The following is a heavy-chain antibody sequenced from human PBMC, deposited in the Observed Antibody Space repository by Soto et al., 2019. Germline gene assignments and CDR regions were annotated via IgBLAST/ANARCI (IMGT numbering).Heavy chain of an antibody. Sequence: EVRLVESGGGPAQPGGSLRLSCAASGFKFEEYAMQWVRHAPGKGLEWVAVINWNSGREDYGDSVKGRFTIYRDNVKKCVFLQMDSLRSEDTAWSYCVAKEGDACLWFGESVPWGQGTRVTVYS. CDR1: GFKFEEYA. V-gene: IGHV3-9*01. CDR3: VAKEGDACLWFGESVP. D-gene: IGHD3-10*01. J-gene: IGHJ4*02. CDR2: INWNSGRE.